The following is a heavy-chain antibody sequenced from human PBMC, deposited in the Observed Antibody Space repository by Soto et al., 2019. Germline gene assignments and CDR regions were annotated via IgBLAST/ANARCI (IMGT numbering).Heavy chain of an antibody. CDR1: GYTITAHL. J-gene: IGHJ4*02. D-gene: IGHD2-21*02. Sequence: ASVKVSCKASGYTITAHLLHWVRQAPGQGLEWMGWINPSGGSTSYAQKFQGRVTMTRDTSTSTVYRELSSLRSEDTAVYYCARDGDVVVTAIPDYWGQGTLVTVSS. CDR2: INPSGGST. CDR3: ARDGDVVVTAIPDY. V-gene: IGHV1-46*01.